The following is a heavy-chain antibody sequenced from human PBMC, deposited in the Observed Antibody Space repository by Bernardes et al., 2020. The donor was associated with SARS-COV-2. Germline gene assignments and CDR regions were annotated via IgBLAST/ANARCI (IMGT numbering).Heavy chain of an antibody. Sequence: GGSLCLSCAASGFTFSSSWLHWVLQAPGKVLVWVSRLNTDGSSTSYADSVKGRFTISRDNAKNTLFLQMSSLRAEDTAVYYCARDLGYCTNGVCSPWGQGTLVNVS. V-gene: IGHV3-74*01. D-gene: IGHD2-8*01. CDR1: GFTFSSSW. CDR2: LNTDGSST. J-gene: IGHJ5*02. CDR3: ARDLGYCTNGVCSP.